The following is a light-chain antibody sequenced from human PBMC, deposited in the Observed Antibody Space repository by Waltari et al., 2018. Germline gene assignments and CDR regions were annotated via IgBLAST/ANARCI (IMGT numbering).Light chain of an antibody. CDR1: QDLGSY. Sequence: IQLTQSPSSLSASVGDRVPIPCRAIQDLGSYLAWYQQKSGKAPKLLIYATSTLQSGVPARFSGSGSGTDFTLTISGLQPEDFATYSCQQLNTYPITFGQGTRLEIK. J-gene: IGKJ5*01. CDR2: ATS. CDR3: QQLNTYPIT. V-gene: IGKV1-9*01.